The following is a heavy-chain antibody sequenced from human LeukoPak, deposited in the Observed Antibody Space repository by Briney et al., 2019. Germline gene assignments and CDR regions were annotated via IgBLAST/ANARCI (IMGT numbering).Heavy chain of an antibody. D-gene: IGHD5-12*01. CDR1: GFTFSSYA. J-gene: IGHJ5*02. V-gene: IGHV3-64D*09. Sequence: HPGGSLRLSCSASGFTFSSYAMHWVRQAPGKGLEYVSAISSNGGSTYYADSVKGRFTISRDNSKNTLYLQMSSLRAEDTAVYYCVRSYSGYVNWFDPWGQGTLVTVSS. CDR2: ISSNGGST. CDR3: VRSYSGYVNWFDP.